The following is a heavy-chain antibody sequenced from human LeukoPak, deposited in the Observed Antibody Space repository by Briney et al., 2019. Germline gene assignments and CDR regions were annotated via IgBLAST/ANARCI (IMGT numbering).Heavy chain of an antibody. CDR2: ISATTGYT. CDR1: GFTFSSSA. D-gene: IGHD6-6*01. Sequence: GGSLRLSCAASGFTFSSSAMHWVRQAPGKELEWVSGISATTGYTYYADSVKGRFTISRDSSNNILYLQITNLRAEDTALYYCAKGGPYTSSSCDYWGQGTLVTVSS. CDR3: AKGGPYTSSSCDY. V-gene: IGHV3-23*01. J-gene: IGHJ4*02.